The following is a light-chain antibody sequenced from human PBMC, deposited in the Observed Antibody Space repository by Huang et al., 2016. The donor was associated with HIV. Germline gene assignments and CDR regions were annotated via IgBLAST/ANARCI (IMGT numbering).Light chain of an antibody. CDR3: QHYYSSPPT. CDR1: QSVLYSSNNKNY. V-gene: IGKV4-1*01. Sequence: DIVMTQSPDSLAVSLGERATIKCKSSQSVLYSSNNKNYLAWYQQKPGQPPKLLIYWASTRESGVPGRFSGSGSGTDFTLTISSLQAEDVAVYYCQHYYSSPPTFGGGTKVEIK. J-gene: IGKJ4*01. CDR2: WAS.